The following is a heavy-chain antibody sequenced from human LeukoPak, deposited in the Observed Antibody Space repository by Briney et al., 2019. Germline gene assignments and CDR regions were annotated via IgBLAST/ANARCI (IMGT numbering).Heavy chain of an antibody. J-gene: IGHJ4*02. CDR3: ARVGYYSESSGSKALEY. CDR2: IWYDGSNK. CDR1: GFTFSSYG. V-gene: IGHV3-33*01. D-gene: IGHD3-22*01. Sequence: GRSLRLSCAASGFTFSSYGMQWVRQAPGKGLEWVAVIWYDGSNKYYADSVKRRFTISRDTSKNTLYLQMNSLRAEDTAVYYSARVGYYSESSGSKALEYWGQGTLVTVSS.